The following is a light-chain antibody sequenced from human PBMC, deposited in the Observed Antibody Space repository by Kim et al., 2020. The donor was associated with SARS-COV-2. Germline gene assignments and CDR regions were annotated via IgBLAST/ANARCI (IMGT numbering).Light chain of an antibody. V-gene: IGLV3-1*01. CDR3: QAWDSSTGVV. Sequence: SYELTQPPSVSVSPGQTASITCSGDKLGDKYACWYQQKPGQSPVLVIYQDSKRPSGIPERFSGSNSGNTATLTISGTQAMDEADYYCQAWDSSTGVVFGGGTQLTGL. CDR1: KLGDKY. CDR2: QDS. J-gene: IGLJ2*01.